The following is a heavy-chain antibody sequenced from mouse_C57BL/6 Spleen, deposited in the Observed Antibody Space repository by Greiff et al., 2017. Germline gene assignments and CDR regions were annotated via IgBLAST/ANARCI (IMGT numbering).Heavy chain of an antibody. CDR1: GYTFPGYS. D-gene: IGHD1-1*02. V-gene: IGHV1-9*01. CDR2: IFPGSGST. J-gene: IGHJ3*01. Sequence: QVQLQQSGAELMKPGASVKLSCKATGYTFPGYSIEWVKQRPGHGLEWIGEIFPGSGSTHYNEKFKGKATFTAATSSNTAYMQLSSLTTDDSAIYYCARGVYYGGYLDWFAYWGQGTLVTVSA. CDR3: ARGVYYGGYLDWFAY.